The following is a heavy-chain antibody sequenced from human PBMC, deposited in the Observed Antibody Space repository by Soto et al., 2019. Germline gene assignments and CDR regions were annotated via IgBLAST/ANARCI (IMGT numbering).Heavy chain of an antibody. Sequence: PGGSLRLYCAASGFTFSSYSMNWVRQVPGKGLESVSSISSSSSYIYYADSVKGRFTISRDNAKNSLYLQMNSLRAEDTAVYYWASLLGFCSSVRCSSGASDYCGQGALGTGS. CDR3: ASLLGFCSSVRCSSGASDY. CDR2: ISSSSSYI. D-gene: IGHD2-2*01. J-gene: IGHJ4*02. CDR1: GFTFSSYS. V-gene: IGHV3-21*01.